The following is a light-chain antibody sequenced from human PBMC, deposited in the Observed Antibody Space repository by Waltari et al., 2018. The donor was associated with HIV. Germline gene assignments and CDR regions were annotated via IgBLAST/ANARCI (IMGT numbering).Light chain of an antibody. CDR1: SSNIGSNA. CDR3: ATWDDRVSGWV. Sequence: QSVLTQPPSASGPPGQRVTLFCSGISSNIGSNAVNWYQQLPETAPKLLIYDTNRRPSGVSDRFSASKSGTSASLAITGLQSEDEADYYCATWDDRVSGWVFGGGTKLTVL. J-gene: IGLJ3*02. CDR2: DTN. V-gene: IGLV1-44*01.